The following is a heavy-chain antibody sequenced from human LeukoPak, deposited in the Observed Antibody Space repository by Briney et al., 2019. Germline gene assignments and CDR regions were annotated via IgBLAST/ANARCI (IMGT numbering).Heavy chain of an antibody. V-gene: IGHV4-59*01. CDR2: IYYSGST. CDR1: GGSISSYY. Sequence: SETLSLTCTVSGGSISSYYWSWIRQPPGKGLEWIGYIYYSGSTNYNPSLKSRVTISVDTSKNQFSLKLSSVTAADTAVYYCASLALPAAIDDYYYYGMDVWGQGTTVTVSS. CDR3: ASLALPAAIDDYYYYGMDV. J-gene: IGHJ6*02. D-gene: IGHD2-2*02.